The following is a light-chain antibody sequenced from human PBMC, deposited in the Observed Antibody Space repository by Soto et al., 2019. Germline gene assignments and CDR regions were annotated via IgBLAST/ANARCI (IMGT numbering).Light chain of an antibody. CDR3: QQYGSSPQT. CDR2: GAS. J-gene: IGKJ2*01. Sequence: EIVLAQSPGTLSLSAGERATLSCRASQSVRSSYLAWYQQKPGQAPRLLIYGASSRATGIPDRFSGSGSGTDFTLTISRLEPEDVAVYYCQQYGSSPQTFGQGTKLEIK. V-gene: IGKV3-20*01. CDR1: QSVRSSY.